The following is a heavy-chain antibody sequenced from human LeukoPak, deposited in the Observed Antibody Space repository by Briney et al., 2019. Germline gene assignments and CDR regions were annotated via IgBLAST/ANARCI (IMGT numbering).Heavy chain of an antibody. D-gene: IGHD2-2*01. J-gene: IGHJ4*02. CDR3: AREGYGCSSTSCYYGTNFDY. CDR1: GFTFSSYS. V-gene: IGHV3-21*01. Sequence: GGSLRLSCAASGFTFSSYSMSWVRQAPGKGLEWVSSISSSSSYIYYADSVKGRFTISRDNAKNSLYLQMNSLRAEDTAVYYCAREGYGCSSTSCYYGTNFDYWGQGTLVTVSS. CDR2: ISSSSSYI.